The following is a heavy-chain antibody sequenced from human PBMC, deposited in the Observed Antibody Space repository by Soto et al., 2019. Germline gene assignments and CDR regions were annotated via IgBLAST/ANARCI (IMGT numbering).Heavy chain of an antibody. CDR2: ITSKSTTI. V-gene: IGHV3-48*02. D-gene: IGHD3-16*01. CDR3: AREMGACSDSSCYPGPYDS. Sequence: PGGSLRLSCAASGFTFTSYSMNWVRQAPGQGLEWVSYITSKSTTIKYADYVKGRFTVSRDNAKNSLYLQLNSLRDEDTAVYYCAREMGACSDSSCYPGPYDSWGQGTLVTVSS. CDR1: GFTFTSYS. J-gene: IGHJ5*02.